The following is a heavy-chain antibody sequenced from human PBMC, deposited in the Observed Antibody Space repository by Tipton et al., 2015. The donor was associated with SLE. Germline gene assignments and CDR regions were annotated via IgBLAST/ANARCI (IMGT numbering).Heavy chain of an antibody. CDR1: GGSISSGSYY. D-gene: IGHD2-15*01. V-gene: IGHV4-61*02. Sequence: TLSLTCTVSGGSISSGSYYWSWIRQPAGKGLEWIGRIYTSGSTNYNPSLKSRVTISVDTSKNQFSLKLSSVTAADTAVYYCARGSGYCSGGSCYPNWFDPWGQGTLVTVSS. CDR2: IYTSGST. J-gene: IGHJ5*02. CDR3: ARGSGYCSGGSCYPNWFDP.